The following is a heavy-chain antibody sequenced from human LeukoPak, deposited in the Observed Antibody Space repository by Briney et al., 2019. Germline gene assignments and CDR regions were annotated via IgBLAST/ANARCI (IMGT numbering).Heavy chain of an antibody. CDR2: IIPILGIA. CDR3: AREGSADSRGYYYALFLGYFDY. D-gene: IGHD3-22*01. J-gene: IGHJ4*02. Sequence: SVKVSCKASGGTFSSYAISWVRQAPGQGLEWMGRIIPILGIANYAQKFQGRVTITADKSTSTAYMELSSLRSEDTAVYYCAREGSADSRGYYYALFLGYFDYWGQGTLVTVSS. V-gene: IGHV1-69*04. CDR1: GGTFSSYA.